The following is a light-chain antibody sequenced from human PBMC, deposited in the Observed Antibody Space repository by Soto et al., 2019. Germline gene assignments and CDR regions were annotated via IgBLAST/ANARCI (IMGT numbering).Light chain of an antibody. J-gene: IGLJ2*01. Sequence: QSALTQPPSASGSPGQSVTISCTGTSSDVGGYNYVSWYQQHPGKAPKLMIYEVSKRPSGVPDRFSGPKSGTTASLTVSGLQAEDEADYYCSSYAGNNIVVFGGGTKLTVL. V-gene: IGLV2-8*01. CDR1: SSDVGGYNY. CDR3: SSYAGNNIVV. CDR2: EVS.